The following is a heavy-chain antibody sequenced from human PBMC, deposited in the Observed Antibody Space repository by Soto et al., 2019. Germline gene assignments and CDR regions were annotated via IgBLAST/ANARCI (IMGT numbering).Heavy chain of an antibody. CDR1: GGTFSSYA. CDR2: IIPIFGTA. D-gene: IGHD3-22*01. CDR3: ASGNYYDSSGYFPTLDY. V-gene: IGHV1-69*12. Sequence: QVQLVQSWAEVKKPGSSVKVSCKASGGTFSSYAISWVRQAPGQGLEWMGGIIPIFGTANYAQKFQGRVTITADESTSTAYMELSSLRSEDTAVYYCASGNYYDSSGYFPTLDYWGQGTLVTVSS. J-gene: IGHJ4*02.